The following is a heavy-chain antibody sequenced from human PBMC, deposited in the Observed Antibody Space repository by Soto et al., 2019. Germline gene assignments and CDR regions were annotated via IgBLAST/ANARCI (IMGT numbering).Heavy chain of an antibody. D-gene: IGHD6-6*01. V-gene: IGHV3-15*01. CDR3: TTGRVSSSLYFDS. CDR1: GITFSNVW. Sequence: EVQLVESGGGLVKPGGTLRVSCAASGITFSNVWMTWVRQAPGKGLEWVGRIKSKTDGGTTDYGAPVRGRFTISRDDSKNTLYLQMNSLKSEDTAVYYCTTGRVSSSLYFDSWGQGTLVTVSS. CDR2: IKSKTDGGTT. J-gene: IGHJ4*02.